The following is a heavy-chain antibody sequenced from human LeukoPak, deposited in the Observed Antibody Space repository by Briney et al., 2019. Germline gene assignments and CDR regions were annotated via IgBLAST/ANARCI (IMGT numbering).Heavy chain of an antibody. D-gene: IGHD3-10*01. Sequence: ASVKVSCKASGYTFTNYGISWARQAPGQGLEWMGWISEYNGNTHYAQKFQGRVTMTTDTSTSTAYMELRSLRSDDTAVYYCARDPSLLSFLDYWGQGTLVTVSS. CDR1: GYTFTNYG. CDR2: ISEYNGNT. CDR3: ARDPSLLSFLDY. V-gene: IGHV1-18*01. J-gene: IGHJ4*02.